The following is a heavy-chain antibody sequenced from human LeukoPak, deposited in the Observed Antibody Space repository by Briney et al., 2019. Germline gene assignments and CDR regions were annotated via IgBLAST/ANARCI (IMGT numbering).Heavy chain of an antibody. D-gene: IGHD6-6*01. Sequence: PGGSLRLSCAASGFTFDDYAMHWVRQAPGKGLEWVSGISWNSGSIGYADSVKGRFTISRDNAKNSLYLQMNSLRAEDTALYYCAKKQLAGAFDIWGQGTMVTVSS. CDR3: AKKQLAGAFDI. CDR1: GFTFDDYA. J-gene: IGHJ3*02. V-gene: IGHV3-9*01. CDR2: ISWNSGSI.